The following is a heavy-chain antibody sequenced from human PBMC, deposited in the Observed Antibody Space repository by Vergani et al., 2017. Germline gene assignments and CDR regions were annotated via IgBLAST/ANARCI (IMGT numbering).Heavy chain of an antibody. D-gene: IGHD1-26*01. V-gene: IGHV1-58*01. Sequence: QMQLVQSGPEVKKPGTSVKVSCKASGFTFTSSAVQWVRQALGQRLEWIGWIVVGSGNTNYAQKFQQRVTITRDMSTSTAYMELSSLRSEDTAVYYCASDRGSYYGAHDAFDIWGQGTMVTVSS. CDR2: IVVGSGNT. CDR1: GFTFTSSA. J-gene: IGHJ3*02. CDR3: ASDRGSYYGAHDAFDI.